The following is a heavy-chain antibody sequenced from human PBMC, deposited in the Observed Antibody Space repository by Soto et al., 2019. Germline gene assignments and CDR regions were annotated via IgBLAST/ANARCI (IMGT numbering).Heavy chain of an antibody. V-gene: IGHV3-66*01. J-gene: IGHJ6*02. Sequence: PGGSLRLSCAASGFTFSSNYMSWVRQAPGKGLEWVSVIYSGGSTYYADSVKGRFTISRDNSKNTLYLQMNSLRAEDTAVYYCARDRAAAGSHYYYYYGMDVWGQGTTVTVSS. D-gene: IGHD6-13*01. CDR3: ARDRAAAGSHYYYYYGMDV. CDR1: GFTFSSNY. CDR2: IYSGGST.